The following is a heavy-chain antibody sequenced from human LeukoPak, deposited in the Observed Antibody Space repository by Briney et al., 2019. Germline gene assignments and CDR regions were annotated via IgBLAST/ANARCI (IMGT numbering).Heavy chain of an antibody. D-gene: IGHD4-17*01. CDR3: ARDEETTVTTYYYYGMDV. J-gene: IGHJ6*02. CDR2: ISSSGNYI. V-gene: IGHV3-21*01. CDR1: GFTFSSYT. Sequence: AGGSLILSCAASGFTFSSYTMNWVRQAPGKGLEWVSSISSSGNYIYYADSVKGRFTISRDNAKKSLYLQMNSLRAEDTAVYYCARDEETTVTTYYYYGMDVWGQGTTVTVSS.